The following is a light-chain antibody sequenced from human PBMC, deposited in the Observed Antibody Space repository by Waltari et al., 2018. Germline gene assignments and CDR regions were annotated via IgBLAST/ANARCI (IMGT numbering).Light chain of an antibody. CDR3: QQYGAARYT. CDR2: GAS. CDR1: QSVDSLY. J-gene: IGKJ3*01. Sequence: EIVLTQSPGTLSVSPGESATLSCRTSQSVDSLYISWYQQKPGQAPRLIILGASSRATGVPDRFSGSGSGTHFTLTISRLEPEDFAVYYCQQYGAARYTFGPGTRLDLK. V-gene: IGKV3-20*01.